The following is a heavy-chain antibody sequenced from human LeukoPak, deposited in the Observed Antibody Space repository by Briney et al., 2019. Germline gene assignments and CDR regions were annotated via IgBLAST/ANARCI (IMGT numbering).Heavy chain of an antibody. Sequence: PGGSLRLSCAASGFTFSSYWMSWVRQAPGKGLEWVANIKQDGSEKYYVDSVKGRFTISRDNAKNSLYLQMNSLRAEDTAVYYCARKEHYDLWSGYYYYYGMDVRGQGTTVTVSS. D-gene: IGHD3-3*01. CDR1: GFTFSSYW. V-gene: IGHV3-7*01. CDR3: ARKEHYDLWSGYYYYYGMDV. CDR2: IKQDGSEK. J-gene: IGHJ6*02.